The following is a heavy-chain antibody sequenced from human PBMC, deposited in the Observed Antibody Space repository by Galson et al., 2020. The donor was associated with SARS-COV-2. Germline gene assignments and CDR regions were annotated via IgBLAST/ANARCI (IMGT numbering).Heavy chain of an antibody. CDR2: IYTSGST. CDR3: ARESTYRFDY. CDR1: GGSISSYY. Sequence: ETSETRSLTCTVSGGSISSYYWSWIRQPAGKGLEWIGRIYTSGSTNYNPSLKSRVTMSVDTSKNQFSLKLSSVTAADTAVYYCARESTYRFDYWGQGTLVTVSS. J-gene: IGHJ4*02. V-gene: IGHV4-4*07. D-gene: IGHD2-2*01.